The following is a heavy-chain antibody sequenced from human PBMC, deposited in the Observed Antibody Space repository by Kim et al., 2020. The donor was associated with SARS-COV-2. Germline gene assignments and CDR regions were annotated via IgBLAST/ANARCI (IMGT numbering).Heavy chain of an antibody. CDR2: IYYSGNT. V-gene: IGHV4-39*01. CDR1: GGSISSSSYY. D-gene: IGHD6-19*01. J-gene: IGHJ1*01. CDR3: ASRGLIAVAGTKDFQH. Sequence: SETLSLACTVSGGSISSSSYYWGWIRQPPGKGLEWIGSIYYSGNTYYNPSLKSRVTISVDTSKNQFSLRLSSVTAADTAVYYCASRGLIAVAGTKDFQHWGQGTLVTVSS.